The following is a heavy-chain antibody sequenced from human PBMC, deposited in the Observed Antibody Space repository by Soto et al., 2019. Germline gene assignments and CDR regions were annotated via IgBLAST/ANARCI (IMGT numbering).Heavy chain of an antibody. Sequence: GGSLRLSCAASGFTFSIYAMSWVRQAPGKGLEWVSAISGSGGSTYYADSVKGRFTISRDNSKNTLYLQMNSLRAEDTAVYYCAKEGVGYYYDSSGYRLLPRLKYFQHWGQGTLVTVSS. V-gene: IGHV3-23*01. CDR1: GFTFSIYA. CDR2: ISGSGGST. CDR3: AKEGVGYYYDSSGYRLLPRLKYFQH. J-gene: IGHJ1*01. D-gene: IGHD3-22*01.